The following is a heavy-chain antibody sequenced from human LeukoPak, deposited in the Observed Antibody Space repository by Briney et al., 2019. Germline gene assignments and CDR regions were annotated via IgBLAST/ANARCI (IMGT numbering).Heavy chain of an antibody. V-gene: IGHV4-39*07. CDR1: SGSISSSSYY. CDR3: ARDGYDILTGSSIYYYYYYMDV. J-gene: IGHJ6*03. Sequence: SETLSLTCTVSSGSISSSSYYWGWIRQPPGKGLEWIGSIYYSGSTYYNPSLKSRVTISVGTSKNQFSLKLSSVTAADTAVYYCARDGYDILTGSSIYYYYYYMDVWGKGTTVTVSS. CDR2: IYYSGST. D-gene: IGHD3-9*01.